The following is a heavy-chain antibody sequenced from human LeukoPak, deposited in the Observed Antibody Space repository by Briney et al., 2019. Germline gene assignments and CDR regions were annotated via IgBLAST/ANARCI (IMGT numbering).Heavy chain of an antibody. J-gene: IGHJ4*02. D-gene: IGHD4-17*01. CDR3: ARLRSGGDYATIDY. CDR2: VYFSGST. V-gene: IGHV4-39*01. Sequence: PSETLSLTCSVSGGSISNSRGYYWGWIRQPPGKGLESIGIVYFSGSTYYSPSLESRVVISVDTSKSQFSLKLTSVTAADTAVYYCARLRSGGDYATIDYWGQGTLVTVSS. CDR1: GGSISNSRGYY.